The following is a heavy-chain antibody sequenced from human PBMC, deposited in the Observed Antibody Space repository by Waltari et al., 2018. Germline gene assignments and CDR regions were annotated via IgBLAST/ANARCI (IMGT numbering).Heavy chain of an antibody. CDR1: GFTFSSYA. CDR2: ISYDGSNK. CDR3: ARGGRIVGATIVPRAFDI. D-gene: IGHD1-26*01. Sequence: QVQLVESGGGVVQPGRSLRLSCAASGFTFSSYAMHWVRQAPGKGLEWVAVISYDGSNKYYADSVKGRFTISRDNSKNTLYLQMNSLRAEDTAVYYCARGGRIVGATIVPRAFDIWGQGTMVTVSS. V-gene: IGHV3-30-3*01. J-gene: IGHJ3*02.